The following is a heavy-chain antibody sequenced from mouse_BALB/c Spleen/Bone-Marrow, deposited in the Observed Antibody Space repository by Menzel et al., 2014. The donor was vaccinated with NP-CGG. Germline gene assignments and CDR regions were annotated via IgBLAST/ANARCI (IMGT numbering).Heavy chain of an antibody. D-gene: IGHD3-3*01. CDR3: TRSAGTGFAY. J-gene: IGHJ3*01. CDR1: GYTFTSYY. V-gene: IGHV1S81*02. Sequence: QVQLKQSGAELVKPGASVKLSCKASGYTFTSYYMFWVKQRPGQGLEWIGEINPSNGGTVFNEKFKGKVTLTVDKSSSTAYMQLSGLTSGDSAVYYCTRSAGTGFAYWGQGTLVTVSA. CDR2: INPSNGGT.